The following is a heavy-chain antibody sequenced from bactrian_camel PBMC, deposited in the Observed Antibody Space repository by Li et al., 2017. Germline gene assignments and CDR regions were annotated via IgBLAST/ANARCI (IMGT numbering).Heavy chain of an antibody. CDR2: VSSGGGST. CDR3: AATPSLWGVCGLRNDYGY. V-gene: IGHV3S40*01. CDR1: GFTFGNYA. D-gene: IGHD1*01. J-gene: IGHJ4*01. Sequence: QLVESGGALVQPGGSLRLSCAASGFTFGNYAMSWVRQAPGKGLEWVSTVSSGGGSTYYPDSVKGRFTISRDNAKNTVYLQMNSLSADDTAMYYCAATPSLWGVCGLRNDYGYWGQGTQVTVS.